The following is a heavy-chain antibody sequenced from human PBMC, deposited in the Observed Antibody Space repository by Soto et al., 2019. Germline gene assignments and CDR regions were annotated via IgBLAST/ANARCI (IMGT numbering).Heavy chain of an antibody. D-gene: IGHD6-19*01. CDR3: ARRRDGSGSXWNQGLFLY. CDR1: GFSLSTSGVG. CDR2: IYWDDDK. Sequence: SGPTLVNPTQTLTLTCTFSGFSLSTSGVGVGWIRQPPGKALEWLAVIYWDDDKRYSPSLQSRLTIAKDTSKNQAILTLTNVDPADTATYYCARRRDGSGSXWNQGLFLYWGQGALVTVSS. J-gene: IGHJ1*01. V-gene: IGHV2-5*02.